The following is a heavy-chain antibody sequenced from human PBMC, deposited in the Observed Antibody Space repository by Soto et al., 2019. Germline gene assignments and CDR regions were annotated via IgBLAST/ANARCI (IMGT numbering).Heavy chain of an antibody. Sequence: QVQLQESGPGLVKPSQTLSLTCTVSGGSISSVGYYWIWIRQHPGKGLEWIGYIYYSGSTYYNPSLKSRVTISVDTSKNQFSLKLSSVTAADTAVYYCARYSSSWGFDYWGQGTLVTVSS. CDR3: ARYSSSWGFDY. CDR2: IYYSGST. D-gene: IGHD6-13*01. CDR1: GGSISSVGYY. J-gene: IGHJ4*02. V-gene: IGHV4-31*03.